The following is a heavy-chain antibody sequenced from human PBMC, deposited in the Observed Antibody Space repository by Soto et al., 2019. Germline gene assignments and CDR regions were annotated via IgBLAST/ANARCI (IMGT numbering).Heavy chain of an antibody. D-gene: IGHD3-9*01. V-gene: IGHV4-34*01. J-gene: IGHJ3*02. CDR1: GGSFSTYY. Sequence: TSETLSLTCVVSGGSFSTYYYNWIRQSPGKGLEWIGEINHSGSNNYSPSLKSRVTMSLDTSKNQFSLKLTSVTAADTAVCYCARGGSNDWQVAFDIWGQGTMVTVSS. CDR2: INHSGSN. CDR3: ARGGSNDWQVAFDI.